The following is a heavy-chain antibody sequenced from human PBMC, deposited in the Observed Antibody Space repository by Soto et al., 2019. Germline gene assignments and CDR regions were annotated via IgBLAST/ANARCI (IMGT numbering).Heavy chain of an antibody. Sequence: EVQLVESGGGLVQPGGSLRLSCAASGFTFSSYSMNWVRQAPGKGLEWVSYISSSSSTIYYADSVKGRFTISRDNAKNSLYLQMNSLRDEDTAVYYCERGGVPAADPSFFGDSTFDYWGQGTLVTVSS. CDR2: ISSSSSTI. J-gene: IGHJ4*02. V-gene: IGHV3-48*02. D-gene: IGHD2-2*01. CDR1: GFTFSSYS. CDR3: ERGGVPAADPSFFGDSTFDY.